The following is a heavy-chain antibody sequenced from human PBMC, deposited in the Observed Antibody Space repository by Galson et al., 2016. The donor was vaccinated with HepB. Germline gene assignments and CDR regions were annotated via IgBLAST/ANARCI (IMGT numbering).Heavy chain of an antibody. CDR2: VYYTGST. CDR3: ARRRTIIRNSYQLDV. Sequence: SETLSLTCSLSSGSISSYYWTWIRQPPGRGLEWIGHVYYTGSTDYNPSLKSRVSISVDTSKDQFSLKLSSVTAADTAVYYCARRRTIIRNSYQLDVWGKGTTV. CDR1: SGSISSYY. D-gene: IGHD6-6*01. J-gene: IGHJ6*03. V-gene: IGHV4-59*01.